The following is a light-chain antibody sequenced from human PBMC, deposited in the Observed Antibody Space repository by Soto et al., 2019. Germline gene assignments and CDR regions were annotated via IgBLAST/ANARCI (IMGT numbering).Light chain of an antibody. Sequence: QSALTQPASVSGSPGQSITISCTGTSSDVGGYNYVSWYQQHPGKAPKLMIYDVGYRPSGVSDRFSGSKSGNTASLTISGLQAEDEADYYCSSYTSSSPFVFGTGTKVTVL. CDR3: SSYTSSSPFV. V-gene: IGLV2-14*01. CDR2: DVG. J-gene: IGLJ1*01. CDR1: SSDVGGYNY.